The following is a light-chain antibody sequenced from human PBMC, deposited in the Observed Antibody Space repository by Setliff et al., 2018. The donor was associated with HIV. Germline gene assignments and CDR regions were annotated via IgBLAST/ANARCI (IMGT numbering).Light chain of an antibody. J-gene: IGLJ3*02. CDR3: SSYTKRSTWL. V-gene: IGLV2-14*01. CDR1: SSDVGNYNY. Sequence: QSALTQPASVSGSPGQSISMPCTGTSSDVGNYNYVSWYQQYPGKVPKVIIFEVTKRPSGVSDRFSGSKSGNTATLTISGLQADDEADYFCSSYTKRSTWLFGGGTKVTVL. CDR2: EVT.